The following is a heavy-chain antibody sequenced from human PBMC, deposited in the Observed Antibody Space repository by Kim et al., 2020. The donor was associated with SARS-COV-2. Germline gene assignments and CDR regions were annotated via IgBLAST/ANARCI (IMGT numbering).Heavy chain of an antibody. CDR3: ARDNSGWYGGNALDAHFQH. J-gene: IGHJ1*01. Sequence: GGSLRLSCAASGFTFSSYAMHWVRQAPGKGLEWVAVISYDGSNKYYADSVKGRFTISRDNSKNTLYLQMNSLRAEDTAVYYCARDNSGWYGGNALDAHFQHWGQGTLVTVSS. CDR1: GFTFSSYA. D-gene: IGHD6-19*01. V-gene: IGHV3-30*04. CDR2: ISYDGSNK.